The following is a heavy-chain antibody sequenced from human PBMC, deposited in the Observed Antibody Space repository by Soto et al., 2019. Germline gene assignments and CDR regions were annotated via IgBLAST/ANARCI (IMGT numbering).Heavy chain of an antibody. D-gene: IGHD2-15*01. Sequence: LRLSCAASGFTFSSYAMYWVRQAPGKGLEWVAVISYDGSNKYYADSVKGRFTISRDNSKNTLYLQMNSLRAEDTAAYYCATDVVRTYYNYGMDVWGQGTTVTVSS. CDR3: ATDVVRTYYNYGMDV. CDR1: GFTFSSYA. J-gene: IGHJ6*02. V-gene: IGHV3-30-3*01. CDR2: ISYDGSNK.